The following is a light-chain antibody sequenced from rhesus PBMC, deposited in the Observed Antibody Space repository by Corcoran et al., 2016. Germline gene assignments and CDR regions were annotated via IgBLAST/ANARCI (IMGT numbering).Light chain of an antibody. V-gene: IGKV1-74*01. CDR2: KAS. Sequence: DIQMTQSPSSLSASVGDRVTITCRASENVNNYLHWYQQKQGKALKFLIYKASTMQSGVPSRFSGSGSGTDFTLTLSSLQPEDFATYYCQHSFGTPLTFGVGAKVELK. CDR3: QHSFGTPLT. J-gene: IGKJ4*01. CDR1: ENVNNY.